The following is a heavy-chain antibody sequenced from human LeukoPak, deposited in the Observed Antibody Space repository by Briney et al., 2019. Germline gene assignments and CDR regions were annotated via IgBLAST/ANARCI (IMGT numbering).Heavy chain of an antibody. J-gene: IGHJ4*02. CDR1: GGSFSGYY. Sequence: SEGLSLTCAVYGGSFSGYYWCWIRQPPGKGLEWSGEINHIGSTNYNPYLKSRVTLSVDKSKNQFSLNLSSVTCAERAVYYCARRRYDASGYYPSRGRYFDYWGQGTLATVSS. CDR3: ARRRYDASGYYPSRGRYFDY. D-gene: IGHD3-22*01. V-gene: IGHV4-34*01. CDR2: INHIGST.